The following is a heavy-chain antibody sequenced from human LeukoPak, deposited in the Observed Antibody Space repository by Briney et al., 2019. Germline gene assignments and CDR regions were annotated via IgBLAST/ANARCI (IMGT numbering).Heavy chain of an antibody. V-gene: IGHV1-69*01. CDR2: IIPIFGTA. D-gene: IGHD2-15*01. Sequence: SVKVSCKASGGSFSSYAISWVRQAPGQGLEWMGGIIPIFGTANYAQKFQGRVTITADESTSTAYMELSSLRSEDTAVYYCASYPRGGSGYDYWGQGTLVTVSS. CDR1: GGSFSSYA. J-gene: IGHJ4*02. CDR3: ASYPRGGSGYDY.